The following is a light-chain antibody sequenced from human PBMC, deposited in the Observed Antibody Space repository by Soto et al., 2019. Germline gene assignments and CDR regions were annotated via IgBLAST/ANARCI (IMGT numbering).Light chain of an antibody. CDR2: GNS. Sequence: QSVLTQPPSVSGAPGQRVTISCTGSSSNIGAGYDVHWYQQLPGTAPKLLIYGNSNRPSGVPDRFSGSKSVTSASLAITGLQAEDEADYYCQSYDSSLSVLYVFGTGTKLTVL. V-gene: IGLV1-40*01. CDR3: QSYDSSLSVLYV. CDR1: SSNIGAGYD. J-gene: IGLJ1*01.